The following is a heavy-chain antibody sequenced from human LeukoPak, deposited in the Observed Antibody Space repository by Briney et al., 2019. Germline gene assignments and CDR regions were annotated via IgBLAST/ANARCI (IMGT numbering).Heavy chain of an antibody. CDR3: TRDFDY. V-gene: IGHV6-1*01. Sequence: SQTLSLTCAISGDSVSSNTASWSWIRQSPSRGLECLGRTYYRSKWYHEYAVSVKSRISINADTSKNHFSLQLSSVIPEDTAVYYCTRDFDYWGQGTLVTVSS. CDR1: GDSVSSNTAS. J-gene: IGHJ4*02. CDR2: TYYRSKWYH.